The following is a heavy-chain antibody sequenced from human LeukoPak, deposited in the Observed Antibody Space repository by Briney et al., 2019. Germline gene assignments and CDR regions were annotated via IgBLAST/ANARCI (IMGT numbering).Heavy chain of an antibody. CDR3: ASLTYYYDSSGYP. V-gene: IGHV3-23*01. J-gene: IGHJ5*02. Sequence: GGSLRLSCAASGFTFSSYAMSWVRQAPGKGLEWVSAISGSGGSTYYADSVKGRFTISRDNAKNSLYLQMNSLRAEDTAVYYCASLTYYYDSSGYPWGQGTLVTVSS. CDR1: GFTFSSYA. CDR2: ISGSGGST. D-gene: IGHD3-22*01.